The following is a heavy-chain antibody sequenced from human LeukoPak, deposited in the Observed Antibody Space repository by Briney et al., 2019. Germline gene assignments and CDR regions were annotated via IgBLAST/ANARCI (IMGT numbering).Heavy chain of an antibody. CDR1: GGSISSYY. CDR3: ARHTRGCSGYDGPQFDY. D-gene: IGHD5-12*01. Sequence: SETLSLTCTVSGGSISSYYWSWIRQPPGKGLEWIAYIHYSGITNYNPSLKSRVTISVDTSKNQFSLKLSSVTAADTAIYYCARHTRGCSGYDGPQFDYWGQGTLVTVSS. J-gene: IGHJ4*02. CDR2: IHYSGIT. V-gene: IGHV4-59*08.